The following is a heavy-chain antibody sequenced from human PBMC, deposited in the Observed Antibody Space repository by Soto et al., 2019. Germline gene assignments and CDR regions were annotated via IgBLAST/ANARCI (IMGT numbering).Heavy chain of an antibody. CDR1: GFYINNNY. Sequence: GGSLRLSCAASGFYINNNYLSWVRQAPGKGLEWVSFIYSGGSTYYADSVTGRFTISRDISKNTLFLQMNSLRAEDTAVYYCAISYDTSGYHPGSFYYWGQGTLVTGSS. J-gene: IGHJ4*02. D-gene: IGHD3-22*01. CDR3: AISYDTSGYHPGSFYY. CDR2: IYSGGST. V-gene: IGHV3-53*01.